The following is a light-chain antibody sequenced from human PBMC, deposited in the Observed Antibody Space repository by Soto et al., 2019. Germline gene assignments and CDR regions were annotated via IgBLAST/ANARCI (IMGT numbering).Light chain of an antibody. CDR2: GAS. CDR3: KQYVCLPWT. Sequence: EMVLTQSPGTLSLSPGERATLSCRASQSVVSSPLAWVQQKPDQAPRRLIYGASTRATGIPDGIRGSGFGTDFTVTISRLEPDDFGVYSCKQYVCLPWTFGQETKVEIK. J-gene: IGKJ1*01. V-gene: IGKV3-20*01. CDR1: QSVVSSP.